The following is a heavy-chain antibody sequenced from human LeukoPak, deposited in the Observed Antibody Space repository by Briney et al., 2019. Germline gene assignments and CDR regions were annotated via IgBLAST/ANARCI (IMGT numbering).Heavy chain of an antibody. D-gene: IGHD6-13*01. Sequence: KPSETLSLTCAVYGGSFSGYYWSWIRQPPGKALEWIGEINHSGSTNYNPSLKSRVTISVDTSKNQFSLKLSSVTAADTAVYYCARERGYSRSQYFQHWGQGTLVTVSS. V-gene: IGHV4-34*01. J-gene: IGHJ1*01. CDR2: INHSGST. CDR1: GGSFSGYY. CDR3: ARERGYSRSQYFQH.